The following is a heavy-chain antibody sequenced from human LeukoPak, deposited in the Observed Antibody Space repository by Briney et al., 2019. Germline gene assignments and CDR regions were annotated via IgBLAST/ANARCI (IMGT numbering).Heavy chain of an antibody. D-gene: IGHD2-15*01. CDR2: IYTSGST. CDR1: GGSISSYY. Sequence: SETLSLTCTVSGGSISSYYWSWIRQPAGKGLGWIGRIYTSGSTNYNPSLESRVTMSVDTSKNQFSLKLSSVTAADTAVYYCASATWAYAFDIWGQGTMVTVSS. V-gene: IGHV4-4*07. CDR3: ASATWAYAFDI. J-gene: IGHJ3*02.